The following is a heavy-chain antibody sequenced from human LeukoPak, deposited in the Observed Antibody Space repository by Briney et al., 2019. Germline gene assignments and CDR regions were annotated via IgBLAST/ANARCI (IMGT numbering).Heavy chain of an antibody. D-gene: IGHD1-26*01. CDR1: GFTFSVYP. V-gene: IGHV3-69-1*01. CDR2: IRSDGDA. CDR3: ARGRDSEYYFDY. Sequence: GGSLRLSCAASGFTFSVYPMNWVRQAPGKGLEWLSNIRSDGDAYYADSVKGRFTISRDNSKNTLYLQMNSLRAEDTAVYYCARGRDSEYYFDYWGQGTLVTVSS. J-gene: IGHJ4*02.